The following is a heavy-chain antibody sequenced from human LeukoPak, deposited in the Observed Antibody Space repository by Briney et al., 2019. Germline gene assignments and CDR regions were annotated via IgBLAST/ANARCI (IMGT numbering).Heavy chain of an antibody. CDR1: GGSISSSSYY. CDR3: ARHSPEVVPAAILHWFDP. Sequence: SETLSLTXTVSGGSISSSSYYWGWIRQPPGKGLEWIGSIYYSGSTYYNPSLKSRVTISVDTSKNQFSLKLSSVTAADTAVYYCARHSPEVVPAAILHWFDPWGQRTLATVSS. V-gene: IGHV4-39*01. D-gene: IGHD2-2*01. CDR2: IYYSGST. J-gene: IGHJ5*02.